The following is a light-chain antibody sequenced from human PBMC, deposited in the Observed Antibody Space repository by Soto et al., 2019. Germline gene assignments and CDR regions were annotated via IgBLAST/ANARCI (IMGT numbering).Light chain of an antibody. CDR3: QQHGTT. V-gene: IGKV3-20*01. CDR2: GAS. CDR1: QSVSSSY. Sequence: EIVLTQYPGTLSLSPGERATLSCRASQSVSSSYLAWYQRQPGQAPRLLIYGASSRATGIPDRFSGSGSGTDFTLTISRLEPEDSAVYYCQQHGTTFGQGTKV. J-gene: IGKJ1*01.